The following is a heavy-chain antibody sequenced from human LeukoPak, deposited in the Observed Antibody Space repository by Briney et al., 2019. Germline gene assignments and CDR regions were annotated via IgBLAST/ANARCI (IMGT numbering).Heavy chain of an antibody. D-gene: IGHD3-10*01. Sequence: PGGSLRLSCAASGFTFSSYWMTWVRQAPGKGLEWVASIKQDGSEKYYVDSVKGRFTISRDNAKNSLYLQLNSLRAEDTAVYYCAKGGDSGSHNNWFDPWGQGTLVTVSS. CDR1: GFTFSSYW. CDR2: IKQDGSEK. CDR3: AKGGDSGSHNNWFDP. J-gene: IGHJ5*02. V-gene: IGHV3-7*01.